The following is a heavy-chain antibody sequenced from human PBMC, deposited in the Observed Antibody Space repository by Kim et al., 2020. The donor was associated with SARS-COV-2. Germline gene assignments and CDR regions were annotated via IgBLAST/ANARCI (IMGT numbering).Heavy chain of an antibody. CDR3: ARHWDYYLGY. D-gene: IGHD1-26*01. Sequence: SETLSLTCTVSGGSISSSSYYWGWIRQPPGKGLEWIGSIYYSGSTYYNPSLKSRVTISVDTSKNQFSLKLSSVTAADTAVYYCARHWDYYLGYWGQGTLVTVSS. J-gene: IGHJ4*02. V-gene: IGHV4-39*01. CDR2: IYYSGST. CDR1: GGSISSSSYY.